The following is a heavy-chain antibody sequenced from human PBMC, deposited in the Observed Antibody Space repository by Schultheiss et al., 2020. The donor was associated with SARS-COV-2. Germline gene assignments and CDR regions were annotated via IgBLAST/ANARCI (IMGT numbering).Heavy chain of an antibody. Sequence: SETLSLTCTVSGDSISSGSYYWSWIRQPAGKGLEWIGRIYTSGSTNYNPSLKSRVTISVDTSKNQFSLKLSSVTAADTAVYYCARVHYDFWSGFYYYYMDVWGKGTTVTVSS. CDR1: GDSISSGSYY. CDR3: ARVHYDFWSGFYYYYMDV. V-gene: IGHV4-61*02. CDR2: IYTSGST. D-gene: IGHD3-3*01. J-gene: IGHJ6*03.